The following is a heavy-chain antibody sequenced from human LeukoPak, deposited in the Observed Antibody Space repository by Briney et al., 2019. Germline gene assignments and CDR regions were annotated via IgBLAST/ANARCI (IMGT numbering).Heavy chain of an antibody. CDR3: ARHDFYSNYPHNWFDP. V-gene: IGHV4-38-2*01. CDR1: GYSISSGYY. Sequence: SETLSLTCAVSGYSISSGYYWGWIRRPPGKGLEWIGSFYHSGNSYYNPSLKSRVSISVDTSKSQFSLNLSSVTAADTALYYCARHDFYSNYPHNWFDPWGQGTLVTVSS. D-gene: IGHD4-11*01. CDR2: FYHSGNS. J-gene: IGHJ5*02.